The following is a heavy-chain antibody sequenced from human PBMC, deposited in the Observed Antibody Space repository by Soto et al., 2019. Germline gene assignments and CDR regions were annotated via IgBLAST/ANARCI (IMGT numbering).Heavy chain of an antibody. J-gene: IGHJ6*02. CDR1: GFTFSSYG. CDR3: ARGDDSSGYYPHDYYYYGMDV. CDR2: IWYDGSNK. Sequence: PGGSLRLSCAASGFTFSSYGMHWVRQAPGKGLEWVAVIWYDGSNKYYADSVKGRFTISRDNSKNTLYLQMNSLRAEDTAVYYCARGDDSSGYYPHDYYYYGMDVWGQGTTVTVSS. D-gene: IGHD3-22*01. V-gene: IGHV3-33*01.